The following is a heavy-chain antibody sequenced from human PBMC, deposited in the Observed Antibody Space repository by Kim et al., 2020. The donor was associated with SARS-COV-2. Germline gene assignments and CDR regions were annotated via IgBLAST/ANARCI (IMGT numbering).Heavy chain of an antibody. D-gene: IGHD6-19*01. J-gene: IGHJ4*02. V-gene: IGHV3-23*01. CDR2: ISGSGGTT. CDR3: AKLASVSSGWYYFDY. CDR1: RFTFSSYA. Sequence: GGSLRLSCAASRFTFSSYAMSWVRQAPGKGLEWVSAISGSGGTTYYADSVKGRFTISRDNSKNTLYLQMSSLRAEDTAVYYCAKLASVSSGWYYFDYWGQGTLGTVSS.